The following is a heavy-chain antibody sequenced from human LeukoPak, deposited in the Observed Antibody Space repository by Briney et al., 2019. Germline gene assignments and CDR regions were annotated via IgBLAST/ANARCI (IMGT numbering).Heavy chain of an antibody. J-gene: IGHJ4*02. CDR2: ISAHNGKT. CDR3: ARVVGASTFDY. D-gene: IGHD1-26*01. V-gene: IGHV1-18*01. CDR1: GYTFTSYG. Sequence: GASVKVSFKASGYTFTSYGVSWVRQAPGQGLERMGWISAHNGKTNYAQKLRGRVTMTTDISTSTAYMELRSLRSDDTAVYYCARVVGASTFDYWGQGTLVTVSS.